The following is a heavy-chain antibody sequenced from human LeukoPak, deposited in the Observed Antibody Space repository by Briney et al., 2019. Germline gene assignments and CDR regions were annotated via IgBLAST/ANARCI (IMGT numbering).Heavy chain of an antibody. CDR1: GFTFSSYA. J-gene: IGHJ3*02. CDR3: ARAGDGPMLGAFDI. D-gene: IGHD5-24*01. V-gene: IGHV3-30*04. Sequence: PGGSLRLSCAASGFTFSSYAMHWVRQAPGKGLEWVAAISFDGSNKYYADSVKGRFTISRENYKNTLYLQMNSLRAEDTAVYSCARAGDGPMLGAFDIWGQGTMVTVSS. CDR2: ISFDGSNK.